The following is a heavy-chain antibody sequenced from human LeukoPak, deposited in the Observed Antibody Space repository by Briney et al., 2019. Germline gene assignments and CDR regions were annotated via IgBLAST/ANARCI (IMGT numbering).Heavy chain of an antibody. CDR2: INSDASDT. J-gene: IGHJ4*02. V-gene: IGHV3-74*01. CDR3: ARICSSTDCLIPD. D-gene: IGHD2-2*01. CDR1: GFTFSRHW. Sequence: QPGGSLRLSCAASGFTFSRHWMHWVRQAPGKGRVWISRINSDASDTNYADFVKGRFTISRDNAKNTVYLQINSLRDEDTAVYYCARICSSTDCLIPDWGQGTLVTVSS.